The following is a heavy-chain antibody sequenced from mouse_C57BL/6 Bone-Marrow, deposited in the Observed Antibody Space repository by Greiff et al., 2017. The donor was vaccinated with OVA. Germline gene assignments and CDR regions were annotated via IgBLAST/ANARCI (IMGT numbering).Heavy chain of an antibody. D-gene: IGHD4-1*01. CDR3: TTELGYWYFDV. J-gene: IGHJ1*03. Sequence: EVKLVESGAELVRPGASVKLSCTASGFNIKDDYMHWVKQRPEQGLEWIGWIDPENGDTEYASKFQGKATITADTSSNTAYLQLSSLTSEDTAVYYCTTELGYWYFDVWGTGTTVTVSS. V-gene: IGHV14-4*01. CDR2: IDPENGDT. CDR1: GFNIKDDY.